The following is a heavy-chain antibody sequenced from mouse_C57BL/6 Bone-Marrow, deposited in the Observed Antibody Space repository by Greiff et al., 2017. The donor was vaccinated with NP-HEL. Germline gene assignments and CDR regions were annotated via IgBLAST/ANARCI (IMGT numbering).Heavy chain of an antibody. D-gene: IGHD1-1*01. CDR1: GYSFTGYF. J-gene: IGHJ2*01. Sequence: EVMLVESGPELVKPGDSVKISCKASGYSFTGYFMNWVMQSHGKSLEWIGRINPYNGDTFYNQKFKGKATLTVDKSSSTAHMELRSLTSEDSAVYYCARKGTTVVAHFDYWGQGTTLTVSS. CDR3: ARKGTTVVAHFDY. V-gene: IGHV1-20*01. CDR2: INPYNGDT.